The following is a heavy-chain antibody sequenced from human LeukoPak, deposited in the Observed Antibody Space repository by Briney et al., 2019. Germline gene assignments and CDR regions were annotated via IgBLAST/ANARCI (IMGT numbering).Heavy chain of an antibody. Sequence: SGTLSLTCAVSGGSISSNWWSWVRQPPGKGLEWIGYIYSSGSTNYNPSLKSRVTISIDTSKDQFSLKVSSVTAADTSVYYCARGYISSWAYFDYWGQGTLVTVSS. J-gene: IGHJ4*02. CDR2: IYSSGST. CDR3: ARGYISSWAYFDY. V-gene: IGHV4-59*01. D-gene: IGHD6-13*01. CDR1: GGSISSNW.